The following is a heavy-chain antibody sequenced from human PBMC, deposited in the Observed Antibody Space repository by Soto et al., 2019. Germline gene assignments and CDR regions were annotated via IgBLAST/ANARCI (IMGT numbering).Heavy chain of an antibody. CDR3: ARDYDILTGYLGPYYYYGMDV. J-gene: IGHJ6*02. CDR2: ISAYNGNT. Sequence: AAVKVSCKACGCTFTRYGISWVRQAPGQGLEWMGWISAYNGNTNYAQKLQGRVTMTTDTSTSTAYMELRSLRSDDTAVYYCARDYDILTGYLGPYYYYGMDVWGQGTTVTVSS. V-gene: IGHV1-18*01. D-gene: IGHD3-9*01. CDR1: GCTFTRYG.